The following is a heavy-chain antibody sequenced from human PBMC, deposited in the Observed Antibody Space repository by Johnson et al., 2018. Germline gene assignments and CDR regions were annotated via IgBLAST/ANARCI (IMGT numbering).Heavy chain of an antibody. J-gene: IGHJ6*03. D-gene: IGHD2-15*01. Sequence: VRLQESGGGTVQPGGSLRLSCAASGFTFSIYWMHWVRHVPGKGPVWLSRLNHVGSSTYADPVRGRFTISRDNTKNTVHLQMNNLTSDDTAINNCARDGCSGGTCYFKTYMDVWGKGTTVTVSS. CDR3: ARDGCSGGTCYFKTYMDV. CDR2: LNHVGSS. V-gene: IGHV3-74*03. CDR1: GFTFSIYW.